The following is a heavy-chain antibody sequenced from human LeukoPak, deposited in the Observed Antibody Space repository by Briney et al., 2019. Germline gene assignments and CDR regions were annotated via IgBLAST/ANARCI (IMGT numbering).Heavy chain of an antibody. D-gene: IGHD7-27*01. J-gene: IGHJ4*02. V-gene: IGHV4-31*03. CDR3: ARLTGTSYLDY. Sequence: SETLSLTCTVSGGSITSAGYYWSWIRQPPGKGLEWVGYIYNSGTTYYNPSLKSRVTVPEDTSKNQFSLKLSSVTAADTAVYSCARLTGTSYLDYWGQGTLVTVSS. CDR1: GGSITSAGYY. CDR2: IYNSGTT.